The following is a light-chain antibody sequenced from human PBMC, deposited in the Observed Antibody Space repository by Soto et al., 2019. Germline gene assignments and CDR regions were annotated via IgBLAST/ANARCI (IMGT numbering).Light chain of an antibody. V-gene: IGKV3-20*01. J-gene: IGKJ1*01. Sequence: EIVLTQSPGTLSLSPGERATLSCRASQSVSSSYLAWYQQKPGQAPRLLIYGASSSATGIPDRFSGSGSGTDFTLTISRLEPEDVAVYYCQQYCSSPRKFGKGTKVEIK. CDR2: GAS. CDR3: QQYCSSPRK. CDR1: QSVSSSY.